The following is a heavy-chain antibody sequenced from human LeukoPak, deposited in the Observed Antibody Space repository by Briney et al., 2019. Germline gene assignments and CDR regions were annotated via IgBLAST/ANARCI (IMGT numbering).Heavy chain of an antibody. CDR2: IYYSGRT. Sequence: SETLSLTCSVSGGSISSYYWSWIRQPPGRGLEWSGYIYYSGRTSYNPSLKSRVTISVDTSKNQFSLKLSSVTAADTAVYYCARDWGVSARPGYMDVWGKGTTVTVSS. J-gene: IGHJ6*03. CDR1: GGSISSYY. CDR3: ARDWGVSARPGYMDV. V-gene: IGHV4-59*01. D-gene: IGHD6-6*01.